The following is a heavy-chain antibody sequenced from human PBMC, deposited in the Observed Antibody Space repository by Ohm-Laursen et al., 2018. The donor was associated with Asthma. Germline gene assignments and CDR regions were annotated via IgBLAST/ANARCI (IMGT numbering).Heavy chain of an antibody. CDR3: ARVRCTGGVCYIDY. Sequence: GTLSLTCTVSGGSISSYYWSWIRQPPGKGLEWIGYIYYSGSTNYNPSLKSRVTISVDTSKNQFSLKLSSVTAADTAVYYCARVRCTGGVCYIDYWGQGTLVTVSS. CDR2: IYYSGST. CDR1: GGSISSYY. D-gene: IGHD2-8*02. V-gene: IGHV4-59*01. J-gene: IGHJ4*02.